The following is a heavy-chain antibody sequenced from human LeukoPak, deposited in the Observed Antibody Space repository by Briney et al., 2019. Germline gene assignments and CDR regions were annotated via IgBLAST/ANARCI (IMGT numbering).Heavy chain of an antibody. J-gene: IGHJ4*02. D-gene: IGHD4-17*01. CDR1: GFTFSNYW. CDR3: ARVTYGDYY. V-gene: IGHV3-7*05. Sequence: GGSLRLSCAAAGFTFSNYWMTWVRQAPGKGLEWVANMRQDGSEKYYVDSVKGRFTISRDNAKNSLYLQMNSLRAEDTAVYYCARVTYGDYYWGQGTLVTVSS. CDR2: MRQDGSEK.